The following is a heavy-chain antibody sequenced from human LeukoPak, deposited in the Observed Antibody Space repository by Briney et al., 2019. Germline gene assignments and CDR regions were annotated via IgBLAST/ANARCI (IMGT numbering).Heavy chain of an antibody. CDR1: GHTFTSYD. J-gene: IGHJ6*03. CDR3: ARLRAKDYYYYYMDV. V-gene: IGHV1-8*03. Sequence: ASVKVSCKASGHTFTSYDINWVRQATGQGLEWMGWMNPNSGNTGYAQKFQGRVTITRNTSISTAYMELSSLRSEDTAVYYCARLRAKDYYYYYMDVWGKGTTVTVSS. CDR2: MNPNSGNT.